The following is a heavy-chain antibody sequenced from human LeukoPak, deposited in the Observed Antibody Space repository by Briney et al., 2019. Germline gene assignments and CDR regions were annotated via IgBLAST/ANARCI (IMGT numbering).Heavy chain of an antibody. D-gene: IGHD5-12*01. CDR3: ASGNTGYDRDSFDI. J-gene: IGHJ3*02. V-gene: IGHV4-30-2*01. CDR1: GGSISSGGYS. Sequence: SQTLSLTCAVSGGSISSGGYSWSWVRQPPGEGLEWVGYIYHSGSTYYNPSLQSRVTISLDRSKDQFSLKLSSMTAADTAVYYCASGNTGYDRDSFDIWGQGTMVTVSS. CDR2: IYHSGST.